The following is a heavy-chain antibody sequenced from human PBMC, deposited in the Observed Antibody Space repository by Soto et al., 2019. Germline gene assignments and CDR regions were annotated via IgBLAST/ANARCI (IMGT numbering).Heavy chain of an antibody. Sequence: GESLKISCKGSGYSFTSYWIGWVRQMPGKGPEWMGGIYPGDSDTRYSPSFQGQVTISADKSISTAYLQWSRLKASDTAKYYCTRSNGDYPLGSNGMDVWGQGTTVTVSS. CDR2: IYPGDSDT. J-gene: IGHJ6*02. V-gene: IGHV5-51*01. D-gene: IGHD4-17*01. CDR1: GYSFTSYW. CDR3: TRSNGDYPLGSNGMDV.